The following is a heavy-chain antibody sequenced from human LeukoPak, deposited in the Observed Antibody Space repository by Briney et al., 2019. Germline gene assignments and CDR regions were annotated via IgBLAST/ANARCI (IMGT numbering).Heavy chain of an antibody. D-gene: IGHD2-2*01. J-gene: IGHJ4*02. Sequence: PGGSLRLACAASGFTFSDYYMSWIRQAPGKGLEWVSYISSSGSTIYYADSVKGRFTISRDNSKNTQYLQMNSLTAVDTAVYYCVTGGYDEENFDYWGQGTLVTVSS. CDR1: GFTFSDYY. CDR3: VTGGYDEENFDY. CDR2: ISSSGSTI. V-gene: IGHV3-11*01.